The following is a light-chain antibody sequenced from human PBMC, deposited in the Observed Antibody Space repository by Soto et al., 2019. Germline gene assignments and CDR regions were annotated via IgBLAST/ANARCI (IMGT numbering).Light chain of an antibody. CDR3: QQSYSTPPWT. V-gene: IGKV3-11*01. J-gene: IGKJ1*01. CDR2: DAS. CDR1: QSVSSY. Sequence: EIVLTQSPATLSLSPGERATLSCRASQSVSSYLAWYQQKPGQAPRLLIYDASNRATGIPARFSGSRSGTDFTPPISSLQHEDFATYYCQQSYSTPPWTFGQGTKVDIK.